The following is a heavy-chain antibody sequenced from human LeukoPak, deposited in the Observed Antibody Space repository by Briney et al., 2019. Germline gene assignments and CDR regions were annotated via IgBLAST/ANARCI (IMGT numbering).Heavy chain of an antibody. CDR2: ISGNGGVI. CDR1: GFTFSSYT. CDR3: ARDPRTVRI. Sequence: GGSLRLSCAASGFTFSSYTMNWVRQAPGKGLEWLSYISGNGGVIQYADSVKGRFTISRDNAKNLLYLQMDSLRVEDTAIYYCARDPRTVRIWGQGTLVTVSS. J-gene: IGHJ4*02. D-gene: IGHD1-1*01. V-gene: IGHV3-48*04.